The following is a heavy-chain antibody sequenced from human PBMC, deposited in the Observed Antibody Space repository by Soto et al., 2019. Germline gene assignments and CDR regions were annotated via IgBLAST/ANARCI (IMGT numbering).Heavy chain of an antibody. CDR3: AADPRGKIFWGGGSWAPGADGMDV. Sequence: QMQLVQSGPEVKKPGTSVKVSCKASGFTFTSSAVQWVRQARGQRLEWIGWIVVGSGNTNYAQKFQERVTITRDMSTSTAYMELSSLRSEDTAVYYCAADPRGKIFWGGGSWAPGADGMDVWGQGTTVTVSS. J-gene: IGHJ6*02. CDR1: GFTFTSSA. V-gene: IGHV1-58*01. D-gene: IGHD2-15*01. CDR2: IVVGSGNT.